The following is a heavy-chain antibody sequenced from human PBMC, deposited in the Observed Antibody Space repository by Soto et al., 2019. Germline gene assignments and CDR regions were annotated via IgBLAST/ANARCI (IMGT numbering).Heavy chain of an antibody. CDR3: AVPGIAAAQIYYYYGMDV. V-gene: IGHV5-10-1*01. CDR1: GDDFTRYW. D-gene: IGHD6-13*01. CDR2: IDPSDSYT. J-gene: IGHJ6*02. Sequence: RGESLKISCNGSGDDFTRYWISCVRPVPGKGLEWMGRIDPSDSYTNYSPSFQGHVTISADKSISTAYLQWSSLKASDTAMYYCAVPGIAAAQIYYYYGMDVWGQGNTVTVS.